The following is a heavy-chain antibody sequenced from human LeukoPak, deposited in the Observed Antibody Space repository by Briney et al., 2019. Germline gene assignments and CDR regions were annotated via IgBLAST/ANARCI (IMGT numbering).Heavy chain of an antibody. V-gene: IGHV3-23*01. Sequence: GGSLRLSCAASGFTFTNHVITWVRQAPGKGLEWVSGISVSGAGTFYAESVKGRFTISRDNSKTTLSLQMNSLRAEDTAIYYCAKVGPAWGIGGVFYYYCYMDGWWKGGTVTVSS. CDR3: AKVGPAWGIGGVFYYYCYMDG. CDR2: ISVSGAGT. CDR1: GFTFTNHV. D-gene: IGHD3-16*01. J-gene: IGHJ6*03.